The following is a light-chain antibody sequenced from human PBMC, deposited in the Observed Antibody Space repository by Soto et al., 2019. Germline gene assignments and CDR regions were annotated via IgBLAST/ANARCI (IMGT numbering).Light chain of an antibody. V-gene: IGKV3-11*01. CDR1: QSVSSY. CDR3: QQRSNWPFLT. Sequence: EIVLTQSPATLSLSPGERATLSCRASQSVSSYLAWYQQKPGQAPRLLIYDACNRATGIPARFSGSGSGTDFTLTISSLEPEDFAVYYCQQRSNWPFLTFGGGTKVEIK. CDR2: DAC. J-gene: IGKJ4*01.